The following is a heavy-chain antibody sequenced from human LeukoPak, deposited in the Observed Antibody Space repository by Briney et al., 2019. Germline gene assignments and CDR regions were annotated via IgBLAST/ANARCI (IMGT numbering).Heavy chain of an antibody. CDR3: ARASRDGYNQNFDH. CDR1: GSTFSGYW. D-gene: IGHD5-24*01. CDR2: SYPGGSET. J-gene: IGHJ4*02. V-gene: IGHV5-51*01. Sequence: GESLQISCLGLGSTFSGYWNAWVRQRPGKGLEWMGISYPGGSETRYDPSFQGQVTISADSSTSTAYLQWSSLRASDTAMYYCARASRDGYNQNFDHWGQGTLVTVSS.